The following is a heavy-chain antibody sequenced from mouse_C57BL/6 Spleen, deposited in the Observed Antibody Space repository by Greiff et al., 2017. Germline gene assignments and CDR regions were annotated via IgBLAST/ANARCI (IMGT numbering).Heavy chain of an antibody. Sequence: VQLQQSGAELVRPGASVTLSCKASGYTFTDYEMHWVKQTPVHGLEWIGAIDPETGGTAYNQKFKGKAILTADKSSSTAYMELRSLTSEDSAVXYCTRTSNWVYFDYWGQGTTLTVSS. CDR1: GYTFTDYE. J-gene: IGHJ2*01. CDR3: TRTSNWVYFDY. V-gene: IGHV1-15*01. CDR2: IDPETGGT. D-gene: IGHD4-1*01.